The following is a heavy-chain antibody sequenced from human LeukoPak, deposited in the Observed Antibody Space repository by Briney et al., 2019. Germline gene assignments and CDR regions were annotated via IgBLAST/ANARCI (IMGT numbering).Heavy chain of an antibody. J-gene: IGHJ4*02. CDR3: ARDQGGYSYGYPRYYFDY. V-gene: IGHV1-2*02. CDR1: GYTFTGYY. Sequence: GASVKVSCKASGYTFTGYYTHWVRQAPGQGLEWMGWINPNSGGTNYAQKFQGRVTMTRDTSISTAYMELSRLRSDDTAVYYCARDQGGYSYGYPRYYFDYWGQGTLVTVSS. CDR2: INPNSGGT. D-gene: IGHD5-18*01.